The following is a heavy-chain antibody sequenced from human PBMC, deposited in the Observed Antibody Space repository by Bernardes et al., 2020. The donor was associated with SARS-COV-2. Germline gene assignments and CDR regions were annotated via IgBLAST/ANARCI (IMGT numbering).Heavy chain of an antibody. Sequence: GYLRLSCSASGFTFSSYWMHWVRQAPGKGLVWVSRINSDGSSTSYADSVKGRFTISRDNAKNTLYLQMNSLRAEDTAVYYCARARYSSSSSYYFDYWGQGTLVTVSS. V-gene: IGHV3-74*01. CDR2: INSDGSST. D-gene: IGHD6-6*01. CDR3: ARARYSSSSSYYFDY. J-gene: IGHJ4*02. CDR1: GFTFSSYW.